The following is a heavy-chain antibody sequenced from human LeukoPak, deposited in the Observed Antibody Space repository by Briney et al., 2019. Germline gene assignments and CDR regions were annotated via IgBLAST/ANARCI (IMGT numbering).Heavy chain of an antibody. J-gene: IGHJ5*02. CDR2: MNPNSGNT. V-gene: IGHV1-8*01. Sequence: GASVKVSCKASGYTFTSYDINWVRQATGLGLEWMGWMNPNSGNTGYAQKFQGRVTMTRNTSISTAYMELSSLRSEDTAVYYCARSDLNYNSIAAAGGGFDPWGQGTLVTVSS. CDR3: ARSDLNYNSIAAAGGGFDP. CDR1: GYTFTSYD. D-gene: IGHD6-13*01.